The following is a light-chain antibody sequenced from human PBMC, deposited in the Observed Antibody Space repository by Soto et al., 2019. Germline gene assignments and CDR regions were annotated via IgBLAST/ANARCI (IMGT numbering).Light chain of an antibody. CDR2: EGS. J-gene: IGLJ1*01. V-gene: IGLV2-23*01. Sequence: QSALTQPASVSGSPGQSITISCTGTSSDVGSSNLVSWYQQHPGKAPKVMIFEGSQRPSGVSHRFSGSKSGNTASLTISGLQAEDEADYYCCSFASSRTYVFGPGTKLTVL. CDR3: CSFASSRTYV. CDR1: SSDVGSSNL.